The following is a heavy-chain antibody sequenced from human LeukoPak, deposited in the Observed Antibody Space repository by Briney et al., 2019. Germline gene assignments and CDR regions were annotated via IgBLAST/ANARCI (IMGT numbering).Heavy chain of an antibody. D-gene: IGHD4-17*01. CDR1: GGSLSSSSYY. CDR3: ARLDEGGNRDYQYHFDY. CDR2: IYYSGIT. Sequence: PSETLSLPCTVSGGSLSSSSYYWGWIRQPPGKGLEWIGSIYYSGITYYNPSLRSRVTISVDTSKNQFSLKLSSVTAADTAVYYCARLDEGGNRDYQYHFDYWGQGTLVTVSS. J-gene: IGHJ4*02. V-gene: IGHV4-39*01.